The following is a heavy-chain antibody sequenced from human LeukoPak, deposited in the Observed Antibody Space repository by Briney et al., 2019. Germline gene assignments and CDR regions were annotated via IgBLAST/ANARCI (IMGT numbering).Heavy chain of an antibody. D-gene: IGHD3-16*01. Sequence: GGSLRLSCAASGFTFSAYHINWVRQAPGKGLQWVAHIELDEHNKYYVASVKGRFTISRDNAKNSLYLQMDSLRAEDTAVYYCARGGSASFDYWGQGTQVTVSS. CDR2: IELDEHNK. J-gene: IGHJ4*02. CDR1: GFTFSAYH. V-gene: IGHV3-7*01. CDR3: ARGGSASFDY.